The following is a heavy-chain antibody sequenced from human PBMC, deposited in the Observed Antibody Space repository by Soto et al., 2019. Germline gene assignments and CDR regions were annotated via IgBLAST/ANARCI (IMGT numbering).Heavy chain of an antibody. CDR3: AKDGPTGYCSSTSYQYEHRKAFDP. J-gene: IGHJ5*02. CDR2: ISGSGGST. V-gene: IGHV3-23*01. Sequence: SGGSLRLSCAASGFTFSSYAMSWVRQAPGKGLEWVSAISGSGGSTYYADSVKGRFTISRDNSKNTLYLQMNSLRAEDTAVYYCAKDGPTGYCSSTSYQYEHRKAFDPWGQGTLVTVSS. D-gene: IGHD2-2*01. CDR1: GFTFSSYA.